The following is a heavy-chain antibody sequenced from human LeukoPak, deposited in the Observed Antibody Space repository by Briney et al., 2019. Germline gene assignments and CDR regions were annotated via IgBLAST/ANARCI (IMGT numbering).Heavy chain of an antibody. J-gene: IGHJ3*01. CDR1: GSTFSTDA. CDR2: ISDDGSKI. Sequence: PGGSLRLSCAASGSTFSTDAMHWVRQAPGKGLEWVAVISDDGSKIYYADSVKGRFTISRDNSKNTLYLQMFSLRPEDTAVYFCAKDLILWGQGTVVTVSS. CDR3: AKDLIL. V-gene: IGHV3-30*04.